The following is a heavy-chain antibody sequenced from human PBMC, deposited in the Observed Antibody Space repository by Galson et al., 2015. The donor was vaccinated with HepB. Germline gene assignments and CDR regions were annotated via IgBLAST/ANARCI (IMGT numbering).Heavy chain of an antibody. D-gene: IGHD2-15*01. CDR2: ISGSGGST. J-gene: IGHJ2*01. Sequence: SLRLSCAASGFTFSSYAMSWVRQAPGKGLEWVSAISGSGGSTYYAGSVKGRFTISRDNPKNTLYLQMNSLRAEDTAVYYCAKVPGGDVCSGGSCPDWYFDLWGRGTLVTVSS. CDR3: AKVPGGDVCSGGSCPDWYFDL. CDR1: GFTFSSYA. V-gene: IGHV3-23*01.